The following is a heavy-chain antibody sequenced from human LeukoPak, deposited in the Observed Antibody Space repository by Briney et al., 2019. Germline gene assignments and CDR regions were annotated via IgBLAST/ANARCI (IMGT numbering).Heavy chain of an antibody. D-gene: IGHD1-26*01. Sequence: PGRSLRLSCAASGFTFSSYGMHWARQAPGKGLEWVAVIWNDGSDKYYADSVKGRFTISRDNSKNTLYLQMNSLRAEDTAVYYCAKPPRGSGSFLIDFWGQGTLVTVSS. CDR3: AKPPRGSGSFLIDF. CDR2: IWNDGSDK. CDR1: GFTFSSYG. V-gene: IGHV3-33*06. J-gene: IGHJ4*02.